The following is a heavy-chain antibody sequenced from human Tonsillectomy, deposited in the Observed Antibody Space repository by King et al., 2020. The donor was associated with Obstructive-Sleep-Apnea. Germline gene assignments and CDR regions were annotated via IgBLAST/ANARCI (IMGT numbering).Heavy chain of an antibody. J-gene: IGHJ4*02. CDR1: GASISSSSYY. Sequence: QLQESGPGLVKSSETLSLTCNVSGASISSSSYYWGWIRQPPGKGLEWIGSIYYSGSTSYNPSLKSRVTLSVDTSRTRFSLKLSSVTAADTAVYYCARVYSTTTCYDYWGQGTLVTVSS. D-gene: IGHD2-2*01. V-gene: IGHV4-39*07. CDR3: ARVYSTTTCYDY. CDR2: IYYSGST.